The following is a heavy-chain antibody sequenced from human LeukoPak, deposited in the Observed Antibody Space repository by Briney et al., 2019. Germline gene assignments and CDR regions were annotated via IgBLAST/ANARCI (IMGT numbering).Heavy chain of an antibody. CDR1: GFXFSSFG. Sequence: PGGSLRLSCEASGFXFSSFGIHWVRQAPGKGLEWMAVIWYDGSNKYYADSVKGRFTISRDNSENTLYLQMNSLRAEDTAVYYCARDYGDYVRLDYWGQGTLVTVSS. CDR2: IWYDGSNK. D-gene: IGHD4-17*01. V-gene: IGHV3-33*01. J-gene: IGHJ4*02. CDR3: ARDYGDYVRLDY.